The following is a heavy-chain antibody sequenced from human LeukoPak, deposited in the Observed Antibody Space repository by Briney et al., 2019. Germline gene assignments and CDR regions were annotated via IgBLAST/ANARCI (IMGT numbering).Heavy chain of an antibody. CDR3: ARAAGYYSGSGSYSQYYFDY. CDR2: ISAYNGDT. D-gene: IGHD3-10*01. V-gene: IGHV1-18*01. Sequence: VASVKVSCKASGYTFTSYDISWVRQAPGQGLEWMGWISAYNGDTNYAQMLQGRVTLTTDTSTSTAYMELRSLRSDDTAVYYCARAAGYYSGSGSYSQYYFDYWGQGTLVTVSS. CDR1: GYTFTSYD. J-gene: IGHJ4*02.